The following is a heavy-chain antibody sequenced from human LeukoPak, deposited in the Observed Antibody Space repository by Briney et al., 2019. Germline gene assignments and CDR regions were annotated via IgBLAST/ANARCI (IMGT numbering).Heavy chain of an antibody. Sequence: GGSLRLSCAASGFTFSSYWMHWVRQAPGKGLEWVSSISSSSSYIYYADSVKGRFTISRDNAKNSLYLQMNSLRVEDTAVYYCARERGNSGYDTHPSYYYYYMDVWGKGTTVTVSS. CDR1: GFTFSSYW. V-gene: IGHV3-21*01. CDR2: ISSSSSYI. CDR3: ARERGNSGYDTHPSYYYYYMDV. J-gene: IGHJ6*03. D-gene: IGHD5-12*01.